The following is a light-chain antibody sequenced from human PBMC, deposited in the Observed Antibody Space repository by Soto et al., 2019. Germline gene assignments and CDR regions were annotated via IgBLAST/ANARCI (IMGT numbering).Light chain of an antibody. V-gene: IGKV1-39*01. CDR2: RAS. J-gene: IGKJ1*01. CDR1: QSISNY. Sequence: DIQMTQSPSSLSASVGDRVTISCRASQSISNYLNWYQQKPGTAPRLLIYRASSVKSGVPPRFSGSGSGRDFTLTISSLRPEDSATYFCQQSYSSPPWTFGQGTKVEVK. CDR3: QQSYSSPPWT.